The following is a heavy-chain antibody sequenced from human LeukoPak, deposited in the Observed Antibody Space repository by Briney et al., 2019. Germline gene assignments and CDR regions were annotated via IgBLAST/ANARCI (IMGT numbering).Heavy chain of an antibody. CDR1: GGSISSYY. V-gene: IGHV4-59*01. D-gene: IGHD6-13*01. J-gene: IGHJ4*02. CDR2: IYYSGGT. Sequence: PSETLSLTCTVSGGSISSYYWSWIRQPPGKGLEWIGYIYYSGGTNYNPSLKSRVTISVDTSKNQFSLKLSSVTAADTAVYYCARVKGYSSSWTHDYWGQGTLVTVSS. CDR3: ARVKGYSSSWTHDY.